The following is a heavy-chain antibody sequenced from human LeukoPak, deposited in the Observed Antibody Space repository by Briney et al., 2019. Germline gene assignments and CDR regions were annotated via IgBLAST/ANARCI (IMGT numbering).Heavy chain of an antibody. V-gene: IGHV3-30-3*01. CDR2: ISFDESNK. CDR1: GFAFSNYA. J-gene: IGHJ6*02. CDR3: ARDHPPEDV. Sequence: PGRSLRLSCTASGFAFSNYAMHSVRQAPGKGLEWVALISFDESNKQYADSVKGRFTISRDNSKNTLYLQINSLRVEDTAVYYCARDHPPEDVWGQGTTVTVSS.